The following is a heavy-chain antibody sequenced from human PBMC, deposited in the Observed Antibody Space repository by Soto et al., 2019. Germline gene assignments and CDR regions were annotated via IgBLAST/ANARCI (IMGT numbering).Heavy chain of an antibody. CDR3: ASFAHWSNPFEY. CDR2: IYYDGST. V-gene: IGHV4-31*03. J-gene: IGHJ4*02. D-gene: IGHD3-3*01. Sequence: SETLSLTCTVSGGSISSGGYYWNWIRQHPGKDLEWIGYIYYDGSTYYNPSLKSRLTISAGTSENQFSLNLSSVTAADTAVYYCASFAHWSNPFEYWGPGTLVXV. CDR1: GGSISSGGYY.